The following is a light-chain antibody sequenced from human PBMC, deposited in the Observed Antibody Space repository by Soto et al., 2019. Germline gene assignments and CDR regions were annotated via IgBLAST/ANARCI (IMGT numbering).Light chain of an antibody. CDR3: GAWDDSLNGVI. Sequence: QSVLTQPPSASGTPGQRVSISCSGSSSNVGSNPVNWYQQLPGMAPTLLIYTNNQRPSGVPDRFSGSKSGTSASLAISGLQSEDEADYYCGAWDDSLNGVIFGGGTKLTVL. CDR2: TNN. V-gene: IGLV1-44*01. J-gene: IGLJ2*01. CDR1: SSNVGSNP.